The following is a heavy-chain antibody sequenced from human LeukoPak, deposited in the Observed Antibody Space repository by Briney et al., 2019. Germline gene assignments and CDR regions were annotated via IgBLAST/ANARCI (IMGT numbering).Heavy chain of an antibody. D-gene: IGHD3-10*01. Sequence: SGGSLRLSCAASGFTFSSFSMNWVRQAPGKGLEWVSSITSSSNYIYYASSVRGRFTISRDNAKNSLYLQMNSLRAEDTAVYYCARAYYYDSGSYYGHFDYWGRGTLVTVSS. CDR1: GFTFSSFS. CDR3: ARAYYYDSGSYYGHFDY. CDR2: ITSSSNYI. V-gene: IGHV3-21*01. J-gene: IGHJ4*02.